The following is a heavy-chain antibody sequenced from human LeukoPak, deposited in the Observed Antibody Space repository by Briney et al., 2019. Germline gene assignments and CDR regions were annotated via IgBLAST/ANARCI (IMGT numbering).Heavy chain of an antibody. CDR3: ARGTPTVDFWSGYTDY. CDR2: ISYDGSSK. CDR1: GFTFSSYA. D-gene: IGHD3-3*01. V-gene: IGHV3-30*04. J-gene: IGHJ4*02. Sequence: PGGSLRLSCAASGFTFSSYAMHWVRQAPGKGLEWVAVISYDGSSKYYADSVKGRFTISRDNSKNTLYLQMNSLRAEDTAVYYCARGTPTVDFWSGYTDYWGQGTLVTVSS.